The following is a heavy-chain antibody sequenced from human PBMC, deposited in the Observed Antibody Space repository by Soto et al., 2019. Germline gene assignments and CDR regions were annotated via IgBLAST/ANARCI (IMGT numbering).Heavy chain of an antibody. V-gene: IGHV4-34*01. CDR3: ARGGENGSFDY. Sequence: SETLSLTCAVYGGSFSGYYWSWIRQPPGKGLEWIGEINHSGSTNYNPSLKSRVTISVDTSKNQFSLKLSSVTAADTAVYYCARGGENGSFDYWGQGTLVTVSS. J-gene: IGHJ4*02. D-gene: IGHD2-21*01. CDR2: INHSGST. CDR1: GGSFSGYY.